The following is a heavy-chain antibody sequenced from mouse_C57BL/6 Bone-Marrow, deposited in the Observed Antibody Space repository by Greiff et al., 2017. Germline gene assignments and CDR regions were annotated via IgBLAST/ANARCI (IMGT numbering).Heavy chain of an antibody. CDR3: ARYPHITTVAAEFYFDY. V-gene: IGHV7-3*01. Sequence: EVKVVESGGGLVQPGGSLSLSCAASGFTFTDYYMSWVRQPPGKALEWLGFIRNKANGYTTEYSASMKGRFTISRDNSQSLLYLQMYALRAEDSATYYCARYPHITTVAAEFYFDYWGQGTTLTVSS. CDR2: IRNKANGYTT. D-gene: IGHD1-1*01. CDR1: GFTFTDYY. J-gene: IGHJ2*01.